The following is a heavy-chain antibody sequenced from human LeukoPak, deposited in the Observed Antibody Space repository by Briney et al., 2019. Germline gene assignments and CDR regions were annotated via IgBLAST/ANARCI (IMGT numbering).Heavy chain of an antibody. Sequence: GGSLRLSCVASGSTLRSYSMNWVRQAPGKGLEWVAVISYDGSNKYYADSVKGRFTISRDNSKNTLYLQMNSLRAEDTAVYYCAKEGSYCGGDCYSDWGQGTLVTVSS. J-gene: IGHJ4*02. CDR1: GSTLRSYS. CDR2: ISYDGSNK. V-gene: IGHV3-30*18. CDR3: AKEGSYCGGDCYSD. D-gene: IGHD2-21*02.